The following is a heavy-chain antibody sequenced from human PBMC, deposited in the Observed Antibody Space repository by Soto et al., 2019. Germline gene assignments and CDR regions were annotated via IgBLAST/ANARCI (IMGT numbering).Heavy chain of an antibody. CDR3: ARVDGGLNVYYYYYYGMDV. CDR1: GFTFSSYA. D-gene: IGHD4-17*01. J-gene: IGHJ6*02. CDR2: ISYDGSNK. Sequence: QVQLVESGGGVVQPGRSLRLSCAASGFTFSSYAMHWVRQAPGKGLEWVAVISYDGSNKYYADSVKGRFTISRDNSKNTLYLQMNSRRAEDTAVYYCARVDGGLNVYYYYYYGMDVWGQGTTVTVSS. V-gene: IGHV3-30-3*01.